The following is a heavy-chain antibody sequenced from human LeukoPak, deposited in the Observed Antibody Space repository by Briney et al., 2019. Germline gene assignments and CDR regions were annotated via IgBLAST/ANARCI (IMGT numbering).Heavy chain of an antibody. CDR1: GGSISSGSYF. Sequence: SETLSLTCTVSGGSISSGSYFWSWIRQPAGKGLEWIGRIYTSGTTNYNPSLKSRVTISVDTSKNQFSLKLSSVTAADTAVYYCARGLAGLSPSYYYYMDVWGKGTTVTVSS. CDR3: ARGLAGLSPSYYYYMDV. J-gene: IGHJ6*03. CDR2: IYTSGTT. D-gene: IGHD2-21*01. V-gene: IGHV4-61*02.